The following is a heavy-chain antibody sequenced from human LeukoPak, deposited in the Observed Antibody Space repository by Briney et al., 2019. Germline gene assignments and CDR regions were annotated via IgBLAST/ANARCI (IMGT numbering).Heavy chain of an antibody. Sequence: SETLSLTCAVYGGSFSGYYWSWIRQPPGKGLEWIGEISHSGSTNYNPSLKSRVTISVDTSKNQFSLKLSSVTAADTAVYCCARGGSRIVVVVAARKPHYFDYWGQGTLVTVSS. CDR1: GGSFSGYY. CDR3: ARGGSRIVVVVAARKPHYFDY. V-gene: IGHV4-34*01. J-gene: IGHJ4*02. D-gene: IGHD2-15*01. CDR2: ISHSGST.